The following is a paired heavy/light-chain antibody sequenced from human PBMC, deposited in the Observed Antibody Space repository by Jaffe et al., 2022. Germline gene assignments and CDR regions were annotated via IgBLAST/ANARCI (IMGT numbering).Heavy chain of an antibody. V-gene: IGHV3-30*02. CDR1: GFTFSNSG. CDR2: IRNDGSDK. D-gene: IGHD2-15*01. CDR3: AKDNPVVAN. J-gene: IGHJ4*02. Sequence: QVQLVESGGGVVQPGGSLRLSCAASGFTFSNSGMHWVRQAPGRGLEWVAFIRNDGSDKYYADSVKGRFSISRDDSKNTLYLQMSSLRPEDTAVYYCAKDNPVVANWGQGTLVTVSS.
Light chain of an antibody. CDR3: QHYDGWPWA. J-gene: IGKJ1*01. V-gene: IGKV3-15*01. CDR2: GAS. CDR1: QSISSY. Sequence: EIVMTQSPATLSVSLGERVTLSCRASQSISSYLAWYQQKPGQAPRLLIFGASTRATGIPTRFSGSGSGTDFTLTISSLQSEDFAVYYCQHYDGWPWAFGLGTKVEIK.